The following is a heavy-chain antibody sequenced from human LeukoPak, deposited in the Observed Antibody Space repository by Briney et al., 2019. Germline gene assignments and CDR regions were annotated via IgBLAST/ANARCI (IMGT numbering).Heavy chain of an antibody. D-gene: IGHD3-22*01. CDR3: ARRGYYDSSGYFLFDY. CDR1: GSTFTSYG. Sequence: ASVKVSCKASGSTFTSYGISWVRQAPGQGLEWMGWISAYNGNTNYAQKLQGRVTMTTDTSTSTAYMELRSLRPDDTAVYYCARRGYYDSSGYFLFDYWGQGTLVTVSS. CDR2: ISAYNGNT. J-gene: IGHJ4*02. V-gene: IGHV1-18*01.